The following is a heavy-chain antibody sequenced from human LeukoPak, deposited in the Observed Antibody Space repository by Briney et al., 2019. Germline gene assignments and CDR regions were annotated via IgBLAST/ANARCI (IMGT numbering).Heavy chain of an antibody. J-gene: IGHJ4*02. D-gene: IGHD3-22*01. CDR1: GFTFSSYS. CDR3: ARELRHDYYDSSGLLD. CDR2: ISSSSSYI. V-gene: IGHV3-21*01. Sequence: GGSLRLSCAASGFTFSSYSMNWVRQAPGKGLEWVSSISSSSSYIYYADSVKGRFTISRDNAKNSLYLQMNSLRAEDTAVYYCARELRHDYYDSSGLLDWGQGTLATVSS.